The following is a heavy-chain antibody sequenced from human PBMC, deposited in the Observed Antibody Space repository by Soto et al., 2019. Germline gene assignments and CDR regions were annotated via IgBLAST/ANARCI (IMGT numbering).Heavy chain of an antibody. CDR3: AKELYYYDSSGPRY. D-gene: IGHD3-22*01. V-gene: IGHV3-73*01. CDR1: GFTFNGPA. Sequence: GGSLRLSCAASGFTFNGPAIHWVRQASGKGLEWVGRIRNKANSYATVYAASMKGRFTISRDNSKNTLYLQMNSLRAEDTAVYYCAKELYYYDSSGPRYWGQGTLVTVSS. CDR2: IRNKANSYAT. J-gene: IGHJ4*02.